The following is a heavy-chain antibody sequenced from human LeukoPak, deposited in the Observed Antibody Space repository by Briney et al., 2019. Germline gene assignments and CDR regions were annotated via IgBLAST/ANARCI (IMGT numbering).Heavy chain of an antibody. D-gene: IGHD3-22*01. V-gene: IGHV4-30-2*01. CDR2: IYQSGST. Sequence: PSQTLSLTCAVSVGSIISGVPSWSWIRQPPGKCLEWIGYIYQSGSTYYNTSLKSRVTISVDRSKNQFSCTLRSLTATDPPVYNCARTFKRYYYDSSGANSFDPWGQGTLVTVSS. CDR3: ARTFKRYYYDSSGANSFDP. J-gene: IGHJ5*02. CDR1: VGSIISGVPS.